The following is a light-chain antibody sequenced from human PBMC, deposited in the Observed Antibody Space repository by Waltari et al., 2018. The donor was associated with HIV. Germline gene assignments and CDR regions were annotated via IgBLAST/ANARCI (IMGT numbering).Light chain of an antibody. CDR2: DDG. Sequence: YGLTQPPSVSVAPGKTASLTCGEKNIGTKTVHWYQQKPGQAPVLVIFDDGDRPSGIPERFSGSNSGNTATLTISRVEAGDEADYYCQVWDSSSDNHVVFGGGTKLTVL. CDR1: NIGTKT. J-gene: IGLJ2*01. V-gene: IGLV3-21*04. CDR3: QVWDSSSDNHVV.